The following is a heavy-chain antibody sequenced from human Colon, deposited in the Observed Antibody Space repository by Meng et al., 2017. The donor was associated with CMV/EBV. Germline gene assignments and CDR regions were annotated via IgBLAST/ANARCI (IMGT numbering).Heavy chain of an antibody. Sequence: GESLKISCAASEFTVSGNYMNWVRQAPGKGLEWVSVIYGGEITYYADSVKGRFTISRDNSKNTVFLQMDGLRAEDTAVYYCAGESGLPNGMDVWGRGTTVTVSS. V-gene: IGHV3-53*01. CDR1: EFTVSGNY. CDR2: IYGGEIT. J-gene: IGHJ6*01. CDR3: AGESGLPNGMDV. D-gene: IGHD4-11*01.